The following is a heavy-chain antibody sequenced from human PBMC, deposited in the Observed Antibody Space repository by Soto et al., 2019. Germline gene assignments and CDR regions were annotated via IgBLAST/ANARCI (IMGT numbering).Heavy chain of an antibody. D-gene: IGHD1-1*01. CDR3: ARDRAALEGYYYGMDV. Sequence: GASVKVSCKASGYTFTGYYMHWVRQAPGQGLEWMGWINPNSGGTNYAQKFQGRVTMTRDTSISTAYMELSRLRSDDTAVYYCARDRAALEGYYYGMDVWGQGTTVTVS. J-gene: IGHJ6*02. CDR1: GYTFTGYY. V-gene: IGHV1-2*02. CDR2: INPNSGGT.